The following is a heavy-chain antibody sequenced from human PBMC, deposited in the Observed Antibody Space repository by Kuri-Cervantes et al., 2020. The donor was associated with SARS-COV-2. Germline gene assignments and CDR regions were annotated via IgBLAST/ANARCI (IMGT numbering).Heavy chain of an antibody. CDR1: GFTFDDYA. CDR3: AKDTAEGYCSGGSCYYFDY. V-gene: IGHV3-9*01. D-gene: IGHD2-15*01. CDR2: ISWNSGSI. Sequence: SLKISCAASGFTFDDYAMHWVRQAPGKGLEWVSGISWNSGSIGYADSVKGRFTISRDNAKNSLYLQMNSLRAEDTALYYCAKDTAEGYCSGGSCYYFDYWGQGTLVTVSS. J-gene: IGHJ4*02.